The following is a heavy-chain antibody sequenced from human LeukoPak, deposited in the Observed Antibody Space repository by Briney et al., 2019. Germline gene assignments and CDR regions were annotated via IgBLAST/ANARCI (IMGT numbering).Heavy chain of an antibody. J-gene: IGHJ4*02. CDR2: IYTSGST. CDR1: GGSISSYY. D-gene: IGHD6-19*01. Sequence: PSETLSLTCTVSGGSISSYYWSWIQQPAGKGLEWIGRIYTSGSTNYNPSLKSRVTISVDTSKNQFSLLLNSVTPEDTAVYYCARGWLGSGLDYWGQGTLVTVSS. V-gene: IGHV4-4*07. CDR3: ARGWLGSGLDY.